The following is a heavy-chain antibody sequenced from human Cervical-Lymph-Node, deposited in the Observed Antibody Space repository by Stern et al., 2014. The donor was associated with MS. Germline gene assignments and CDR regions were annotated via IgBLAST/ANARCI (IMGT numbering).Heavy chain of an antibody. Sequence: VQLLESGGGVVQPGRSLRLSCSASGFTFSSYGMHWVRQIPGKVLECVALISSDGTEEFYADSVKGRFTISRDNSKKTLYLQMNGLRAEDTAVYSCAKRRDGFNYLASWGQGTLVTVSS. J-gene: IGHJ5*01. CDR2: ISSDGTEE. CDR1: GFTFSSYG. CDR3: AKRRDGFNYLAS. V-gene: IGHV3-30*18. D-gene: IGHD5-24*01.